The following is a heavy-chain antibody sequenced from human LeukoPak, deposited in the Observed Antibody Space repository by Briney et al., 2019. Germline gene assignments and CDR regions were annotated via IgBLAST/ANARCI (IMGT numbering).Heavy chain of an antibody. J-gene: IGHJ4*02. CDR2: MNPNSGNT. CDR1: GYTFTSYD. V-gene: IGHV1-8*01. Sequence: ASVNVSCKASGYTFTSYDINWVRQAPGQGLEWMGWMNPNSGNTGYAQKFQGRVTMTRNTSISTAYMELSSLRSEGTAVYYFARGRRVTRVRGVIIRPKYYFDYWGQGTLVTASS. CDR3: ARGRRVTRVRGVIIRPKYYFDY. D-gene: IGHD3-10*01.